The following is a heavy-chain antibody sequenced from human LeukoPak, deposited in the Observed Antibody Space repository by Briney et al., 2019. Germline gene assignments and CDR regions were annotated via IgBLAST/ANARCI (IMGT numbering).Heavy chain of an antibody. V-gene: IGHV4-59*11. J-gene: IGHJ5*01. Sequence: SETLSLTCTVSGGSISSHSGSWIRQPPGKGLEWIGYIYYDGSTRYNPSLKSRITISVETSKNQFSLKLSSVTAADTGVYYCARGGDWFDSWGQGTLVTVSA. D-gene: IGHD1-26*01. CDR1: GGSISSHS. CDR3: ARGGDWFDS. CDR2: IYYDGST.